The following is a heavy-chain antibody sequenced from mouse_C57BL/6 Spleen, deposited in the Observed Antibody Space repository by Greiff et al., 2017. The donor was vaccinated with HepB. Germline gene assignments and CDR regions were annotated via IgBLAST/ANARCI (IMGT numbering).Heavy chain of an antibody. D-gene: IGHD2-4*01. CDR3: ARDDYDGRPVAY. Sequence: QVQLQQSGPELVKPGASVKISCKASGYAFSSSWMNWVKQRPGKGLEWIGRIYPGDGDTSYNGKFKGKATLTADKSSSTAYMQLSSLTSEDSAVYFCARDDYDGRPVAYWGQGTLVTVSA. CDR2: IYPGDGDT. J-gene: IGHJ3*01. CDR1: GYAFSSSW. V-gene: IGHV1-82*01.